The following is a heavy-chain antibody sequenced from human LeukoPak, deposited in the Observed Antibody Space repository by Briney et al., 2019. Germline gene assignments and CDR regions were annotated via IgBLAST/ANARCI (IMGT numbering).Heavy chain of an antibody. D-gene: IGHD4-17*01. CDR2: IYNSGNT. J-gene: IGHJ4*02. CDR1: GGSISSYY. V-gene: IGHV4-59*01. Sequence: SETPSLTCTVSGGSISSYYWSWIRQPPGKGLEWIGYIYNSGNTNYNPSLKSRVTISVDASKNQFSLKLSSVTAADTAVYYCARAGYGDYLGDYWGQGTLVTVSS. CDR3: ARAGYGDYLGDY.